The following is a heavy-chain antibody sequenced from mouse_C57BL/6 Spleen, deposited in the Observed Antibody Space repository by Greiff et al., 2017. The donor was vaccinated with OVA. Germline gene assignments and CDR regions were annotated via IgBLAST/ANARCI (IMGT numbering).Heavy chain of an antibody. CDR3: ASYYDGYARFAY. CDR1: GYTFTSYW. Sequence: QVQLQQPGAELVKPGASVKLSCKASGYTFTSYWMHWVKQRPGRGLEWIGWIDPNSGGTKYNEKFKSKATLTVNKPSRTAYMQLSSLTSEDSAVYYCASYYDGYARFAYWGQGTLVTVSA. D-gene: IGHD2-3*01. J-gene: IGHJ3*01. V-gene: IGHV1-72*01. CDR2: IDPNSGGT.